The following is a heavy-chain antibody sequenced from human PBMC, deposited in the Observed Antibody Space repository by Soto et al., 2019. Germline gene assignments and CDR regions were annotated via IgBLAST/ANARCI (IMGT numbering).Heavy chain of an antibody. V-gene: IGHV6-1*01. CDR3: PSAPPLYSPSWHSSYYYGMDV. D-gene: IGHD6-13*01. J-gene: IGHJ6*04. Sequence: SQTLSLTCAISGDSVSSNSAAWNWIRPSPSRGLEWLGRTYYRSEWHNDYAVSVKSRITINPDTSKNQFSMQLNSVTPEHTAVYYCPSAPPLYSPSWHSSYYYGMDVWGKGPTVTASS. CDR2: TYYRSEWHN. CDR1: GDSVSSNSAA.